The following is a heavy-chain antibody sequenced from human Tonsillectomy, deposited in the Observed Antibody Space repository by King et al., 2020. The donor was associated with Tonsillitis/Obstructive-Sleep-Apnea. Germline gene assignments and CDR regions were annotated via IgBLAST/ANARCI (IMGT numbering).Heavy chain of an antibody. CDR2: IWYDGSNE. V-gene: IGHV3-33*01. CDR3: ARVGDWTAYYYYYMDV. D-gene: IGHD3/OR15-3a*01. Sequence: VQLVESGGGVVQPGRSLRLSCAASGFTFSTYGMHWVRQAPGKELEWVAVIWYDGSNEYYADSVKGRFTISRDNSKNTPFLQMNSLRAEDTAVYYCARVGDWTAYYYYYMDVWGKGTTVTVSS. J-gene: IGHJ6*03. CDR1: GFTFSTYG.